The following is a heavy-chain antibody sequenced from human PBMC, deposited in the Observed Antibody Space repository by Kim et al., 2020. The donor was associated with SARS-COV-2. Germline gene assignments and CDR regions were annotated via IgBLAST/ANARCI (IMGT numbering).Heavy chain of an antibody. J-gene: IGHJ3*02. D-gene: IGHD6-19*01. Sequence: PSLKGRVTRPLDTSKNQFSLKLSSVAAADTAVYYCARHGRAVAGTGAFDIWGQGTMVTVSS. V-gene: IGHV4-59*08. CDR3: ARHGRAVAGTGAFDI.